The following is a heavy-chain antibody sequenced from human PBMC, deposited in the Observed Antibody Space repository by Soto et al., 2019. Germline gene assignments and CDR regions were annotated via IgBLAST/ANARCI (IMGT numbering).Heavy chain of an antibody. V-gene: IGHV1-69*06. CDR2: VIPLFGTS. CDR1: GGSFNDYA. D-gene: IGHD3-3*01. CDR3: ARLPLRITVFGKVLGYSDS. Sequence: QVQLVQSGAEVKTPGSSVTVSCTPSGGSFNDYAFSWVRQAPGQGLEWLGGVIPLFGTSDYSQFFRDRATITAVKPTSTVFLELRSLPSQDTAVYYCARLPLRITVFGKVLGYSDSWGQGSLITLSS. J-gene: IGHJ4*02.